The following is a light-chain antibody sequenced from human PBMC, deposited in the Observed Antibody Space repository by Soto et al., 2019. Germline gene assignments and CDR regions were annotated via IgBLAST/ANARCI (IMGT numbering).Light chain of an antibody. CDR2: DTS. CDR1: EGVSSSY. Sequence: EIVLTQSPATLSLSPGERATLSCGASEGVSSSYVAWYQQKPGLAPRLLIHDTSSRATGIPDRFSGRKSGTDFTLTIRRVEPEDAAVYYCQQYGGSPITFGQGTRLEI. CDR3: QQYGGSPIT. V-gene: IGKV3D-20*01. J-gene: IGKJ5*01.